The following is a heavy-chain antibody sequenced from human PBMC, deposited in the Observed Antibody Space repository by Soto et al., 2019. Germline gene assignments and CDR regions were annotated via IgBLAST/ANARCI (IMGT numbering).Heavy chain of an antibody. J-gene: IGHJ4*02. Sequence: ASVKVSCKASGYTFTSYDMNWVRQAPGHGLEWMGWMNPNSGNTGYAQKFQGRVTMTRNTSISTAYMELRSLRSEDTAVYYCASGSYYGSWTNNWGQGTLVTVSS. CDR2: MNPNSGNT. CDR1: GYTFTSYD. D-gene: IGHD3-10*01. CDR3: ASGSYYGSWTNN. V-gene: IGHV1-8*01.